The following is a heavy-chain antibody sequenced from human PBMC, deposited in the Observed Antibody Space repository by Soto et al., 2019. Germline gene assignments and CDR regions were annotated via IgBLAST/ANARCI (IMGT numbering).Heavy chain of an antibody. D-gene: IGHD6-13*01. J-gene: IGHJ4*02. Sequence: GASVKVSCKASGGTFSSYTISWVRQAPGQGLEWMGRIIPILGIANYAQKFQGRVTITADKSTSTAYMELSSLRSEDTAVYYCARDKTKGYPFDYWGQGTLVTVSS. V-gene: IGHV1-69*04. CDR3: ARDKTKGYPFDY. CDR1: GGTFSSYT. CDR2: IIPILGIA.